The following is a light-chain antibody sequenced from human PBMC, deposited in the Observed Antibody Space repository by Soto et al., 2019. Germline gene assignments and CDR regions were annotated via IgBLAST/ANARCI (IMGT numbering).Light chain of an antibody. Sequence: DIQMTQSPSSLSASVVYRFSITCRASQGISNYLAWYHQKPGKVPKLLIYAASTFQSGVPSRFSGSGYGTDFTLTISSLQPEDVATDYCQNYXSALRTLGQGTXLXI. CDR2: AAS. J-gene: IGKJ5*01. CDR1: QGISNY. V-gene: IGKV1-27*01. CDR3: QNYXSALRT.